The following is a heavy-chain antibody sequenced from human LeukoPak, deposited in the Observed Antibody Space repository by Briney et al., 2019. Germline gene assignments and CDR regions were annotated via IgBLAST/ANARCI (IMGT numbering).Heavy chain of an antibody. D-gene: IGHD6-13*01. CDR2: ISYSGNT. V-gene: IGHV4-39*01. J-gene: IGHJ4*02. CDR1: GGSIISNNHY. Sequence: SETLSLTCTVSGGSIISNNHYWGWTRQPPGKGLEWFGSISYSGNTAYNPSLRSRVTISVDTSKNQFSLKLSSVTAADTAVYYCARGGPMAAEAAAGTKGDYWGQGTLVTVSS. CDR3: ARGGPMAAEAAAGTKGDY.